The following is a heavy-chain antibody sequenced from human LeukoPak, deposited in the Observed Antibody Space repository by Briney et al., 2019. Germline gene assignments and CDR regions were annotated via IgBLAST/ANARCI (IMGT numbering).Heavy chain of an antibody. J-gene: IGHJ4*02. CDR1: GFMFSGYS. CDR2: ISSGSSYI. CDR3: ARDPNYDFWSGYYVAYFDY. V-gene: IGHV3-21*01. D-gene: IGHD3-3*01. Sequence: GGSLRLSCAASGFMFSGYSMNWVRQAPGKGLEWVSSISSGSSYIYYADSVKGRFTISRDNAKDSLYLQMNSLRAEDTAVYYCARDPNYDFWSGYYVAYFDYWGQGTLVTVSS.